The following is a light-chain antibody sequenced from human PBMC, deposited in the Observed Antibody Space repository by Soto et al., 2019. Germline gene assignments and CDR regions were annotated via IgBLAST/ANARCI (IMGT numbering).Light chain of an antibody. CDR3: MQPLQSWT. CDR1: QSLLHSNGYNY. V-gene: IGKV2-28*01. J-gene: IGKJ1*01. CDR2: LGS. Sequence: DIVMTRSPLSLPVTPGEPASISCRSSQSLLHSNGYNYLDWYLQKPGQSPQLLIYLGSNRASGVPDRFSGSGSGTDFTLKISRVEAEDVGVYYCMQPLQSWTFGQGTKVEIK.